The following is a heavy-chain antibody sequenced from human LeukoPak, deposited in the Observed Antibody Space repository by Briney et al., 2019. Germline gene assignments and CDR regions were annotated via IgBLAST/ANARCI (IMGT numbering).Heavy chain of an antibody. CDR3: ARDRSVTNGGFDY. CDR2: INTDGSDT. Sequence: GGSRRLSCAASGFTFSHYWMHWVRQAPGKGLVWVSRINTDGSDTVYADSVKGRFTISRDNAKNTLYLQMNSLRAEDTAVYYCARDRSVTNGGFDYWGQGTLVTVSS. D-gene: IGHD7-27*01. V-gene: IGHV3-74*01. J-gene: IGHJ4*02. CDR1: GFTFSHYW.